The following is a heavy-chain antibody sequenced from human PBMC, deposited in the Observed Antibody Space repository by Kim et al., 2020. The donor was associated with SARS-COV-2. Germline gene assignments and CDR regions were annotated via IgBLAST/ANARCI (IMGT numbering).Heavy chain of an antibody. D-gene: IGHD6-6*01. Sequence: GGSLRLSCAASGFTFRNAWMSWVRQAPGKGLEWVGRIKSKSDGGTTDYAAPVKGRFTISRDDLKNTLYLQMNSLKTEDTAVYYCTTPKGYSSSSVNYDYWGQGTLVTVSS. V-gene: IGHV3-15*01. CDR2: IKSKSDGGTT. CDR1: GFTFRNAW. J-gene: IGHJ4*02. CDR3: TTPKGYSSSSVNYDY.